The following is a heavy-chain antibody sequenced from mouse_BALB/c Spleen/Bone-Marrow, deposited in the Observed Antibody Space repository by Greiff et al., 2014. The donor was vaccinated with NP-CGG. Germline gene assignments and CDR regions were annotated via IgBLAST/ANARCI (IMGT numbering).Heavy chain of an antibody. J-gene: IGHJ4*01. V-gene: IGHV5-6-5*01. CDR1: GITVSSYT. CDR3: ARHYGYVDAMDY. Sequence: VQLKESGGGFVKPGESLKFSCAASGITVSSYTMSWGRPTPEKRLGWVASITGGGTTYYPDSVKGRFTISRDNARNILYLQVSSLRSEDTAIYYCARHYGYVDAMDYWGQGTSVTVSS. CDR2: ITGGGTT. D-gene: IGHD1-2*01.